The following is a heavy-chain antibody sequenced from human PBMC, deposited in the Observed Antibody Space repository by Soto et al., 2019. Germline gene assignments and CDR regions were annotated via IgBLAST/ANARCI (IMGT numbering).Heavy chain of an antibody. CDR3: ARGYCTNGVCYDGYYYYYGMDV. D-gene: IGHD2-8*01. CDR2: INPNSGDT. Sequence: ASVKVSCKASGYTFTGYYMHWVRQAPGQGLEWMGWINPNSGDTNYAQKFQGWVTMTRDTSISTAYMELSRLRSDDTAVYYCARGYCTNGVCYDGYYYYYGMDVWGQGTTVTVSS. V-gene: IGHV1-2*04. CDR1: GYTFTGYY. J-gene: IGHJ6*02.